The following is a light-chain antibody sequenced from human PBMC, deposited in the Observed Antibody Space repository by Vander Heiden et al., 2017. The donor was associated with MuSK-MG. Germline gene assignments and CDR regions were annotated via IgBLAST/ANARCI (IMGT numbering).Light chain of an antibody. V-gene: IGKV3-20*01. CDR3: QQYGSSLLWT. CDR1: QSVSSSY. J-gene: IGKJ1*01. Sequence: EIVLTQSPGTLSLSPGERATLSCRASQSVSSSYLAWYQQKPGQAPRLLIYGASSRATGIPDRFSGSGSGTDFTLTISRLEPEDFAVYYCQQYGSSLLWTFGQGTKVXIK. CDR2: GAS.